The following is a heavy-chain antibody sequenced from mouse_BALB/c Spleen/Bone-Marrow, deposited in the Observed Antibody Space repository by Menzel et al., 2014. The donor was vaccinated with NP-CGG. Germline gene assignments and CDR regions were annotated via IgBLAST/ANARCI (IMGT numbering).Heavy chain of an antibody. CDR2: ISNGGGST. CDR3: ARHNDDESWFAY. CDR1: GFTFSDYY. Sequence: EVKLMESGGGLVQPGGSLKLSCATSGFTFSDYYMYWVRQTPEKRLEWVAYISNGGGSTYYPDTVKGRFTISRDNAKNTLYLQMSRLKPEDTAMYFCARHNDDESWFAYWGQGTLVTVSA. V-gene: IGHV5-12*02. D-gene: IGHD2-12*01. J-gene: IGHJ3*01.